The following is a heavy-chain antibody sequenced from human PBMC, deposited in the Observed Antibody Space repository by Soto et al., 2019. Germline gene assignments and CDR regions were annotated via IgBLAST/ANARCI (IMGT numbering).Heavy chain of an antibody. J-gene: IGHJ5*01. CDR2: INHSGRV. CDR1: GGSFSGHS. V-gene: IGHV4-34*01. Sequence: SETLSLTCAVYGGSFSGHSWTWIRQSPGKGLEWIGDINHSGRVNYSPSLKSRVTISLDTSKNQFSLTLSAVTAADTAMYYCSTRAYDTNGYYRFDHWGQGTLVTVSS. CDR3: STRAYDTNGYYRFDH. D-gene: IGHD3-22*01.